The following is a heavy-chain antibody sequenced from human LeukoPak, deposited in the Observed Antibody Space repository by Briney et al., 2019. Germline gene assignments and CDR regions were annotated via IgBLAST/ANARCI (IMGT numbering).Heavy chain of an antibody. CDR1: GFTFSSYV. CDR2: ISGSGVNT. D-gene: IGHD5-18*01. J-gene: IGHJ6*03. V-gene: IGHV3-23*01. CDR3: AKAGTAMRGYYYYYMDV. Sequence: GGSLRLSCAASGFTFSSYVMSWVRQAPGKGLEWVSVISGSGVNTYYADSVKGRFTISRDNSKNTLYLQMNSLRAEDTAVYYCAKAGTAMRGYYYYYMDVWGKGTTVTISS.